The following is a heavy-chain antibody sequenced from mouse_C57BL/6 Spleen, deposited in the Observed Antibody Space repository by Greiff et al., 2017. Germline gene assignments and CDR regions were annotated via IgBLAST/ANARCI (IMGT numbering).Heavy chain of an antibody. CDR2: IYPGDGDT. CDR1: VYAFSSSW. V-gene: IGHV1-82*01. D-gene: IGHD2-2*01. J-gene: IGHJ2*01. CDR3: ARADGYDGAHFDY. Sequence: VQLQQSGPELVKPGASVKISCKASVYAFSSSWMNWVKQRPGKGLEWIGRIYPGDGDTNYNGKFKGKATLTADKSSSTAYMQLSSLTSEDSAVYFCARADGYDGAHFDYWGQGTTLTVSS.